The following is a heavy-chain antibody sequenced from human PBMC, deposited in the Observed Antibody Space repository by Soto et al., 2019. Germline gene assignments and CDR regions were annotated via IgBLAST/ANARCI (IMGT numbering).Heavy chain of an antibody. CDR3: ARDGYAPGWAVGVYYYYGMDV. CDR2: ISAYNGNT. V-gene: IGHV1-18*01. J-gene: IGHJ6*02. D-gene: IGHD2-8*01. CDR1: GYTFTSYG. Sequence: GASVKVSCKASGYTFTSYGTSWVRQAPGQGLEWMGWISAYNGNTNYAQKFQGRVTMTTDTSISTAYMELSRLRSDDTAVYYCARDGYAPGWAVGVYYYYGMDVWGQGTTVTVSS.